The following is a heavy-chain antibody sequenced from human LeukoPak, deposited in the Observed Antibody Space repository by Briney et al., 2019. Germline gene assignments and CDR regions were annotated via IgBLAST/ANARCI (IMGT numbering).Heavy chain of an antibody. J-gene: IGHJ4*02. Sequence: PSETLSLTCTVSGGSISTNGYYWGWIRQPPGKGLEWIGTISYSGSTYYNPSLKSRVTISVDTSKNQFSLKLTSVTAADTAVYYCARDYIVGATGDFDFWGQGTLVTVSS. D-gene: IGHD1-26*01. CDR2: ISYSGST. V-gene: IGHV4-39*07. CDR1: GGSISTNGYY. CDR3: ARDYIVGATGDFDF.